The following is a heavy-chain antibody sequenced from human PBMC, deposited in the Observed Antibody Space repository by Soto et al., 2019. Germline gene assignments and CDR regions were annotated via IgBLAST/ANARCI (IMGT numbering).Heavy chain of an antibody. Sequence: LRLSCAASGFTFSSSWMHWVRQVPGKGLMWVSRISSDGSDTTYADSVKGRFTISRDNAKNTLYLEMNNLRAEDTAVYFCARVWDLTFDYWGQGTLVPVAS. CDR3: ARVWDLTFDY. CDR2: ISSDGSDT. V-gene: IGHV3-74*03. J-gene: IGHJ4*02. D-gene: IGHD3-9*01. CDR1: GFTFSSSW.